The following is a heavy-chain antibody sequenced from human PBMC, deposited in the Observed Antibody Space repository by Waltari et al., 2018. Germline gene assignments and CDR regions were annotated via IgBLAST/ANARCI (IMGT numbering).Heavy chain of an antibody. CDR1: GGNFSSYA. CDR2: MNPNSGNT. D-gene: IGHD1-26*01. V-gene: IGHV1-8*03. CDR3: ARGPGIVGATMDV. Sequence: QVQLVQSGAEVKKPGASVKVSCKASGGNFSSYAISWVRQAPGQGLEWMGWMNPNSGNTGYAQKFQGRVTITRNTSISTAYMELSSLRSEDTAVYYCARGPGIVGATMDVWGQGTTVTVSS. J-gene: IGHJ6*02.